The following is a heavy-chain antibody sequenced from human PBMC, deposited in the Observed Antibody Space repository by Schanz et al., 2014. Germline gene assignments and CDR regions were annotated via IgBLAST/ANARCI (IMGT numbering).Heavy chain of an antibody. V-gene: IGHV3-74*01. Sequence: EVQLVESGGGLVKPGGSLRLSCATSGLTFTSAWMSWVRQAPGKGLLWVSRINGDGSSTSYADSVKGRFTISRDNAKNTLYLQMNSLRAEDTAVYYGAKDRSWDYDSSGYFDYWGQGTLVTVSS. CDR1: GLTFTSAW. CDR2: INGDGSST. CDR3: AKDRSWDYDSSGYFDY. J-gene: IGHJ4*02. D-gene: IGHD3-22*01.